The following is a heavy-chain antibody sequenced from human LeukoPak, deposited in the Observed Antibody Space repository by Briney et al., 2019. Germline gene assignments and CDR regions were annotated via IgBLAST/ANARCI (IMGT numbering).Heavy chain of an antibody. Sequence: SETLSLTCAVYGGSFSGYYWSWIRQPPGKGLEWLGEINHSGSTNYNPSLKSRVTISVDTSKNQFSLKLSSVTAADTAVYYCARSPFALYYGSGSYHDWGQGTLVTVSS. V-gene: IGHV4-34*01. CDR2: INHSGST. CDR3: ARSPFALYYGSGSYHD. J-gene: IGHJ4*02. D-gene: IGHD3-10*01. CDR1: GGSFSGYY.